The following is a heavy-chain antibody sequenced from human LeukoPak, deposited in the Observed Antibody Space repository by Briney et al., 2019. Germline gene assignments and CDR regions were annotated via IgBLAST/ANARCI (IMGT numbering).Heavy chain of an antibody. V-gene: IGHV4-61*02. Sequence: PSETLSLTCTVSGGSISSGSYYWSWIRQPAGQGLEWIGRIYTSGSTNYNPSLKSRVTISVDTSKNQFSLKLSSVTAADTAVYYCARDVFPSMVRGVTAPLNAFDIWGQGTMVTVSS. CDR3: ARDVFPSMVRGVTAPLNAFDI. CDR1: GGSISSGSYY. D-gene: IGHD3-10*01. CDR2: IYTSGST. J-gene: IGHJ3*02.